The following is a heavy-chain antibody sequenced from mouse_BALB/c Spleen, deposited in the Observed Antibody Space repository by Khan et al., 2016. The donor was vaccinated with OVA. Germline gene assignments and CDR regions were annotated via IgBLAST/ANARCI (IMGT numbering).Heavy chain of an antibody. D-gene: IGHD1-1*01. Sequence: EVQLQESGPGLVTPSQSLSLTCTVTDYSITSDYARNLIRQFPGNKLEWMGYISSSGTTRSNPSLKSRISITRDTSKNQFFLQLKSVTTEDTATYYCARSLYCIYGYAMDYWGRGTSVTVSS. CDR1: DYSITSDYA. V-gene: IGHV3-2*02. J-gene: IGHJ4*01. CDR2: ISSSGTT. CDR3: ARSLYCIYGYAMDY.